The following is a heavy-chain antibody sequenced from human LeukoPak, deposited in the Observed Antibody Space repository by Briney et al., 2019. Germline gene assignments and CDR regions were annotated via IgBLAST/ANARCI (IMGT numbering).Heavy chain of an antibody. J-gene: IGHJ3*02. V-gene: IGHV4-59*08. D-gene: IGHD3-3*01. CDR3: ARLYVGVVLGALDI. Sequence: SETLSLTCTVSGVSITNYYRSWIRQPPGKGLEWIGYIYYSGTTNYNPSLKSRVTISVDTSKNQFSLQLSSVTAADTAVYYCARLYVGVVLGALDIWGHGTMVTVAS. CDR2: IYYSGTT. CDR1: GVSITNYY.